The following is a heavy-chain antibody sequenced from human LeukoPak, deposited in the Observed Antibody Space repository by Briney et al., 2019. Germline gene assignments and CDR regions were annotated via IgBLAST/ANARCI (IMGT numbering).Heavy chain of an antibody. Sequence: PSETLSLTCTVSGGSISSYYWSWIRQPPGKGLEWIGYIYYSGSTNYNPSLKSRVTISVDTSKNQFSLKLSSVTAADTAVYYCARGHGYSYGPWAYYFDYWGQGTLVTVSS. D-gene: IGHD5-18*01. CDR1: GGSISSYY. J-gene: IGHJ4*02. CDR2: IYYSGST. V-gene: IGHV4-59*01. CDR3: ARGHGYSYGPWAYYFDY.